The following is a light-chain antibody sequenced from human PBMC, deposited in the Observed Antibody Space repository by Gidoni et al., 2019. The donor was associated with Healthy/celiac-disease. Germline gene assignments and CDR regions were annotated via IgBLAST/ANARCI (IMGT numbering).Light chain of an antibody. CDR2: AAS. CDR3: LQHNSYPAMYT. J-gene: IGKJ2*01. CDR1: QGIRND. Sequence: DIQMTQSPSSLSASVGDRVTITCRSRQGIRNDLVWYKQKPGKAPKRLIYAASILQRGVPSRCSGSVSGTEFTLTISSLQPEDFATYFYLQHNSYPAMYTFGQGTKLEIK. V-gene: IGKV1-17*01.